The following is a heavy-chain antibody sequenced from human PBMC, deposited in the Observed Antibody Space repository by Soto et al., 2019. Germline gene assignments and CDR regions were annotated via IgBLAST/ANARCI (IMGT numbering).Heavy chain of an antibody. J-gene: IGHJ4*02. V-gene: IGHV3-48*03. Sequence: GGSLRLSCAASGLTFGTYEMNWVRQAPGKGLEWVSYIRGGGSPILYADSVKGRFTISRDNAKNSLYLQMNSLRAEDTATYYCASKIFGTTYFDYWGQGALVTVS. D-gene: IGHD1-7*01. CDR2: IRGGGSPI. CDR3: ASKIFGTTYFDY. CDR1: GLTFGTYE.